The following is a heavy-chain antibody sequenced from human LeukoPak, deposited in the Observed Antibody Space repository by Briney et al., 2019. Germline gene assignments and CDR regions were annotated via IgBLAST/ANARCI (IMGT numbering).Heavy chain of an antibody. D-gene: IGHD6-19*01. CDR3: AKDRIGGVAVAGKGRWFDP. J-gene: IGHJ5*02. CDR1: GFNVNNAW. V-gene: IGHV3-23*01. Sequence: GGSLRLSCAASGFNVNNAWMSWVRQAPGKGLEWVSTISGSGDRTSYADSVKGRFTISRDNSKNTLFLQMNSLRAEDTAVYYCAKDRIGGVAVAGKGRWFDPWGQGTLVTVSS. CDR2: ISGSGDRT.